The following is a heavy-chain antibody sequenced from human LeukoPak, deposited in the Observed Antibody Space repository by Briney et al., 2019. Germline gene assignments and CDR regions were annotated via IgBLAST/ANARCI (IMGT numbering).Heavy chain of an antibody. CDR1: GGSISNSAYQ. D-gene: IGHD3-10*01. CDR2: VYNNGII. J-gene: IGHJ5*02. Sequence: PSGTLSLTCTVSGGSISNSAYQWGWIRQPPGKGLEWIGFVYNNGIIYSGPSLKSRVAISADTSKNQFSLNLSSVTAADTGIYYCARHLHYYGSGNSNWFDPWGQGVLVSVSS. CDR3: ARHLHYYGSGNSNWFDP. V-gene: IGHV4-39*01.